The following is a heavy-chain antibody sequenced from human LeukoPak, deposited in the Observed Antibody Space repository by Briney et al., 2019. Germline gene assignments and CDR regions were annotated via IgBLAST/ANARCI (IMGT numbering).Heavy chain of an antibody. D-gene: IGHD2-15*01. V-gene: IGHV3-66*01. J-gene: IGHJ4*02. Sequence: GRSLRLSCAASGFTFSSYGMHWIHQAPGKGLEWVSVIYTGGSTYYADSVKGRFTISRDDSKNTLYLQMGSLKPEDMAVYYCARDSCSGDRCWRYFVNWGQGTLVTASS. CDR1: GFTFSSYG. CDR3: ARDSCSGDRCWRYFVN. CDR2: IYTGGST.